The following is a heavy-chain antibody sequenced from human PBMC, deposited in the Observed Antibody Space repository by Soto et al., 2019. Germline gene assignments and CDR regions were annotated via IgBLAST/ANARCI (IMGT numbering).Heavy chain of an antibody. CDR3: ARRYSGYIDY. CDR1: GYSISSGYY. D-gene: IGHD5-12*01. CDR2: IYHSGST. V-gene: IGHV4-38-2*01. Sequence: PSETLSLTCAVSGYSISSGYYWGWIRQPPGKGLEWIGSIYHSGSTYYNPSLKSRVTISVDTSKNQFSLKLSSVTAADTAVYYCARRYSGYIDYWGQGTLVTVSS. J-gene: IGHJ4*02.